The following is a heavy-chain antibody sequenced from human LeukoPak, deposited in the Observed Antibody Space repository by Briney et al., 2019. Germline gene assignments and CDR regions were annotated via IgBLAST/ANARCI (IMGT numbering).Heavy chain of an antibody. V-gene: IGHV1-3*01. D-gene: IGHD5-18*01. CDR2: INAGNGNT. Sequence: ASVKVSCKASGYTFTSYAMHWVRQAPGQRLEWMGWINAGNGNTKYSQKFQGRVTITRDTSASTAYMKLSSLRSEDTAVYYCAREDIQLWNYFDYWGQGTLVTVSS. CDR3: AREDIQLWNYFDY. J-gene: IGHJ4*02. CDR1: GYTFTSYA.